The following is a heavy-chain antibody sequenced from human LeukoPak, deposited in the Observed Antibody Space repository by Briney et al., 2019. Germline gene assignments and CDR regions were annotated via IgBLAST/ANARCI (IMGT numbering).Heavy chain of an antibody. D-gene: IGHD4-17*01. CDR2: INAGNGNT. Sequence: ASVKVSCKASGYTFTTYAMHWVRQAPGQRLEWMGWINAGNGNTKYSQKFQGRVTITSVTSASTAYMELSSLRSEDTAVYYCARPDYGDTPPRYWGQGTLVTVSS. J-gene: IGHJ4*02. CDR3: ARPDYGDTPPRY. CDR1: GYTFTTYA. V-gene: IGHV1-3*01.